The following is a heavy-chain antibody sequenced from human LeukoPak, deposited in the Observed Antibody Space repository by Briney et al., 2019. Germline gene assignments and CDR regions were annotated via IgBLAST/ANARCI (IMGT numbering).Heavy chain of an antibody. CDR1: GDSITSNY. D-gene: IGHD6-25*01. Sequence: SETLSLTCTVSGDSITSNYWNWIRQPPGKELEWIGYISYSGSTNYSPSLKSRVTMAVDTSKNQFSLKLNFVTAADTAVYYCARNVGSVTDYWGQGTLVTVSS. CDR3: ARNVGSVTDY. V-gene: IGHV4-59*01. CDR2: ISYSGST. J-gene: IGHJ4*02.